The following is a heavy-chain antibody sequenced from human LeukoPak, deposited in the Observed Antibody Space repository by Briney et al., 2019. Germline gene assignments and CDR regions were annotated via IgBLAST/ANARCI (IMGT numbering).Heavy chain of an antibody. V-gene: IGHV4-38-2*01. CDR1: GYSISSGYY. D-gene: IGHD3-3*01. J-gene: IGHJ4*02. CDR2: IYHSGST. Sequence: SETLSLTCAVSGYSISSGYYWGWIRQPPGKGLEWIGSIYHSGSTYYNPSLKSRVTISVDTSKNQFSLKLSSVTAADTAVYYCARRERITIFGVLIIGVIDYWGQGNLVTLSS. CDR3: ARRERITIFGVLIIGVIDY.